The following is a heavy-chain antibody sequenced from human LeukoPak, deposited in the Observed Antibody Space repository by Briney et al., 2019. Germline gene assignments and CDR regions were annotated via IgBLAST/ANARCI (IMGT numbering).Heavy chain of an antibody. V-gene: IGHV3-11*01. CDR2: ISSSGNTI. Sequence: GGPLRLSCVASGFTFSDCYMNWIRQAPGKGLEWVSYISSSGNTINYADSVKGRFTISRDNAKNSLYLQMNSLRAEDTAVYYCARNPPDRYSSSWNYMDVWGKGTTVSVSS. D-gene: IGHD6-13*01. CDR1: GFTFSDCY. J-gene: IGHJ6*03. CDR3: ARNPPDRYSSSWNYMDV.